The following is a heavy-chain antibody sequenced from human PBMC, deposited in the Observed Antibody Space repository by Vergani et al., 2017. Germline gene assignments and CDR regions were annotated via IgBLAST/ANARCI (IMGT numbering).Heavy chain of an antibody. D-gene: IGHD6-19*01. V-gene: IGHV3-23*01. Sequence: EVQLLESGGDLVQPGGSLRLSCAASGFTFNHYAMNWVRQAPGKGLEWVSGISGSGGSTYYAGSVKGRFTISRDNSKNTLYLQMNSLRAEDTAVYYCAKDLPSGGFDYWGQGTLVTVSS. J-gene: IGHJ4*02. CDR1: GFTFNHYA. CDR2: ISGSGGST. CDR3: AKDLPSGGFDY.